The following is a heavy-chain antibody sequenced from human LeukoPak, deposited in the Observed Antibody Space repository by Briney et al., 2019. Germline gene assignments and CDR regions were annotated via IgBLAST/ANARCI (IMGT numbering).Heavy chain of an antibody. CDR2: ISGSGGST. D-gene: IGHD4-17*01. J-gene: IGHJ3*02. CDR1: GFTFSSCG. V-gene: IGHV3-23*01. CDR3: AFIYGDYDHTPI. Sequence: GGSLRLSCAASGFTFSSCGMSWVRQAPGKGLELVSAISGSGGSTYYADSVKGRVTISRDNAKKALFLQMNSLRAEDTAVYYCAFIYGDYDHTPIWGQGTMVTVSS.